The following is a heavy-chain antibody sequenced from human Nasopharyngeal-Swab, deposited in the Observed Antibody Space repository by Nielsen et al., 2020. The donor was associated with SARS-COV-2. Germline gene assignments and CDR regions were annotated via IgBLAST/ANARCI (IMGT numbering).Heavy chain of an antibody. CDR2: INSDGSST. CDR3: ARARGDLGY. D-gene: IGHD5-12*01. J-gene: IGHJ4*02. V-gene: IGHV3-74*01. CDR1: GFTFSSYW. Sequence: GESLKISCAASGFTFSSYWMHWVRQASGKGLVWVSRINSDGSSTSYADSVKGRFTISRDNAKNTLYLQMNSLRAEDTAVYYCARARGDLGYWGQGTLVTVSS.